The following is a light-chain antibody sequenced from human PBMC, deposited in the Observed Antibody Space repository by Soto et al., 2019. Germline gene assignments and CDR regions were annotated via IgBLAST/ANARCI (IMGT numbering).Light chain of an antibody. Sequence: QSALTQPASVSGSPGQSITIPCTGTSSDIGSYNYVSWYQQHPGKAPKLMIYDVSNRPSGISNRFSCSKSGNTASLTISGLQAEDEADYYCNSYTSSSTFVFGTGTKLTVL. V-gene: IGLV2-14*01. J-gene: IGLJ1*01. CDR2: DVS. CDR3: NSYTSSSTFV. CDR1: SSDIGSYNY.